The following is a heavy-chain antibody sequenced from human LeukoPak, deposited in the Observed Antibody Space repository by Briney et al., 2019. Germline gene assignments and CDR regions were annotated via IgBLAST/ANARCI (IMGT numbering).Heavy chain of an antibody. D-gene: IGHD2-2*01. V-gene: IGHV4-4*02. CDR2: ISHGGTT. J-gene: IGHJ4*02. CDR3: TRESRPFCPFAY. Sequence: PSETLSLTCVVSGGSIDITNYWSWVRQAPGKGLGWIGEISHGGTTKYNPSLRSRLAISLDRANNQFSLSLTSVTAADMGVYYCTRESRPFCPFAYWGQGVLVTVSS. CDR1: GGSIDITNY.